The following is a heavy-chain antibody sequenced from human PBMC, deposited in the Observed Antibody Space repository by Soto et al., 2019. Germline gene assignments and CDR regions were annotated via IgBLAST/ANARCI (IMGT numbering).Heavy chain of an antibody. CDR1: GGSISSYY. Sequence: LSLTCTVSGGSISSYYWSWIRQPPGKGLEWIGYIYYSGSTNYNPSLKSRVTISVDTSKNQFSLKLSSVTAADTAVYYCARLYYDSSGYYPXLDYWGQGTL. D-gene: IGHD3-22*01. V-gene: IGHV4-59*01. CDR3: ARLYYDSSGYYPXLDY. CDR2: IYYSGST. J-gene: IGHJ4*02.